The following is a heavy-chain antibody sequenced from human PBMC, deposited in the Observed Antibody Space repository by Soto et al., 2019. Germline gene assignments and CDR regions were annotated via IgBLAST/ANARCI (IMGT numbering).Heavy chain of an antibody. CDR3: ARGFGDFWSGYYKYCYYYGMDV. D-gene: IGHD3-3*01. J-gene: IGHJ6*02. CDR1: GGSFSGYY. CDR2: INHSGST. V-gene: IGHV4-34*01. Sequence: SETLSLTCAVYGGSFSGYYWSWIRQPPGKGLEWIGEINHSGSTNYNPSLKSRVTISVDTSKNQFSLKLSSVTAADTAVYYCARGFGDFWSGYYKYCYYYGMDVWGQGTTVTVSS.